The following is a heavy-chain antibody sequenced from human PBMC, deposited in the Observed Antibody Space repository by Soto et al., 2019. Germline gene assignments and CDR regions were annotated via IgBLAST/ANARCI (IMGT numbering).Heavy chain of an antibody. D-gene: IGHD3-22*01. J-gene: IGHJ4*02. Sequence: VKVSCKASGGTFSSYAISWVRQAPGQGLEWMGGIIPIFGTANYAQKFQGRVTITADESTSTAYMELSSLRSEDTAVYYCASSTYYYDSSGYQLDYWGQGTLVTVSS. CDR1: GGTFSSYA. CDR3: ASSTYYYDSSGYQLDY. V-gene: IGHV1-69*01. CDR2: IIPIFGTA.